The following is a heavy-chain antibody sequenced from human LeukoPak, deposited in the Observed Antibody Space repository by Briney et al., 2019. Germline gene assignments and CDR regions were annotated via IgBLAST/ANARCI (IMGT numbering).Heavy chain of an antibody. CDR1: GFTFSSYA. D-gene: IGHD3-9*01. CDR3: AKADGDFDWLLLSTYYYYYGMDV. V-gene: IGHV3-23*01. J-gene: IGHJ6*02. CDR2: IRGGDGSS. Sequence: GGSLRLSCAASGFTFSSYAMSWVCQAPGKGLEWVSAIRGGDGSSYYTDSVKGRFTISRDNSKNTLYLQMNSLRAEDTAVYYCAKADGDFDWLLLSTYYYYYGMDVWGQGTTVTVSS.